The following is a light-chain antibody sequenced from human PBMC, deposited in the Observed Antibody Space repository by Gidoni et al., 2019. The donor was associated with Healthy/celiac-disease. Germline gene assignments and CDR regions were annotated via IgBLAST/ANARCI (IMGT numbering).Light chain of an antibody. CDR1: RIDVGGYNY. CDR3: SSYPRSSTLNWV. V-gene: IGLV2-14*03. CDR2: YGS. J-gene: IGLJ3*02. Sequence: SALTQPDSVSGSPGKSITIPCTGTRIDVGGYNYVTWYQQHPGKAPILMIYYGSNRPSGVSNRFSASKSGNTASLTISGLQAEDEADYYCSSYPRSSTLNWVFGGGTKLTVL.